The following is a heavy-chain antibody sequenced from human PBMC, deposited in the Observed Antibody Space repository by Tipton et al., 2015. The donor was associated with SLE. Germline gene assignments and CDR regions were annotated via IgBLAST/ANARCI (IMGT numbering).Heavy chain of an antibody. CDR3: ARDRAYYYGSGSYNDY. V-gene: IGHV3-66*02. J-gene: IGHJ4*02. Sequence: GSLRLSCAASGFTVSSNYMSWVRQAPGKGLEWVSVIYSGGSTYYADSVEGRFTISRDNSKNTLYLQMNSLRAEDTAVYYCARDRAYYYGSGSYNDYWGQGTLVTVSS. CDR2: IYSGGST. CDR1: GFTVSSNY. D-gene: IGHD3-10*01.